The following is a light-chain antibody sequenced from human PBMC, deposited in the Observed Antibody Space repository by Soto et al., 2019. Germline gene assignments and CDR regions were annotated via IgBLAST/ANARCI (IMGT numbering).Light chain of an antibody. CDR3: QQYGANSPWT. J-gene: IGKJ1*01. Sequence: DIQVTQSPSTLSASVGDRVTITCRASQSISNWLAWYQQKPGKAPKVLIYKASSLESGVPSRFSGSGSGTEFTLTIRSLQTDDFATYYCQQYGANSPWTFGQGTKVEIK. V-gene: IGKV1-5*03. CDR1: QSISNW. CDR2: KAS.